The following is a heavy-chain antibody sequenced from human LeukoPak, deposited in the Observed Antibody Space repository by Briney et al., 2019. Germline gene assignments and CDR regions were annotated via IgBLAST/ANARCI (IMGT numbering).Heavy chain of an antibody. Sequence: GASVKVSCKAFGYTFTSNYMHWVRQAPGQGLEWMGWINPNSGGTNYAQKFQGRVTMTRDTSISTAYMELSRLRSDDTAVYYCASTWIQLPRVDYWGQGTLVTVSS. V-gene: IGHV1-2*02. CDR1: GYTFTSNY. CDR2: INPNSGGT. D-gene: IGHD5-18*01. CDR3: ASTWIQLPRVDY. J-gene: IGHJ4*02.